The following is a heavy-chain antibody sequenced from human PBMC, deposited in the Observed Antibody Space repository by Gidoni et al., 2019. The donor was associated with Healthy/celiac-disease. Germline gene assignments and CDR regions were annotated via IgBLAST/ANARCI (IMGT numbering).Heavy chain of an antibody. CDR1: GYTLADLS. CDR3: ATRGITGTSGGYYYYGMDV. J-gene: IGHJ6*02. V-gene: IGHV1-24*01. D-gene: IGHD1-20*01. CDR2: FDPEDGET. Sequence: VLLVCSGAQLSTPGASVTFSCEVSGYTLADLSMHWVRQAPGKGLEWMGGFDPEDGETIYAQKFQGRVTMTEDTATDTAYMELSSLRYEDTAVYYCATRGITGTSGGYYYYGMDVWGQGTTVTVSS.